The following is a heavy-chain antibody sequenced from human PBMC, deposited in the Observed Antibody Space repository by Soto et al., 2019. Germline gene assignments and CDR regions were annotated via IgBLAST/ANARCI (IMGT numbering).Heavy chain of an antibody. D-gene: IGHD1-26*01. Sequence: GGSLRLSCAASGFTFSSYAMSWVRQAPGKGLEWVSAISGSGGSTYYADSVKGRFTISRDNSKNTLYLQMNSLRAEDTAVYYCALDVGATTHFDYWGQGTLVTVSS. CDR3: ALDVGATTHFDY. V-gene: IGHV3-23*01. CDR2: ISGSGGST. J-gene: IGHJ4*02. CDR1: GFTFSSYA.